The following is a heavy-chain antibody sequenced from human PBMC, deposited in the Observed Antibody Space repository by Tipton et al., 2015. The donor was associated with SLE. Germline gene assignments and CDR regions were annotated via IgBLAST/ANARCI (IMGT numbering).Heavy chain of an antibody. CDR2: IHYSEST. D-gene: IGHD4-17*01. CDR1: GGSISNHY. Sequence: TLSLTCTVSGGSISNHYWNWIRQPPGKGLEWIGNIHYSESTNYNPSLKSRVTISVDTSKNQFSLKLTSVTAADTAVYYCAGGKTYGDYFDYWGQGTLVTVSS. V-gene: IGHV4-59*11. CDR3: AGGKTYGDYFDY. J-gene: IGHJ4*02.